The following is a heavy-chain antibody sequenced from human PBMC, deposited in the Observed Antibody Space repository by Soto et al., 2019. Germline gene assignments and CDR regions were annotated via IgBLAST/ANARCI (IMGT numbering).Heavy chain of an antibody. CDR3: VGGQYYFDY. V-gene: IGHV3-30*03. CDR2: ISYDGSNT. CDR1: GFPFTTYG. Sequence: QVQLVESGGGVVQPGRSLRLSCAASGFPFTTYGMHWVREGPGKGLEWVAVISYDGSNTYYADSVKGRFTISRDNSKNKLYLQMTSLRPEDTALYYCVGGQYYFDYRGQGTLVTVSS. D-gene: IGHD3-10*01. J-gene: IGHJ4*02.